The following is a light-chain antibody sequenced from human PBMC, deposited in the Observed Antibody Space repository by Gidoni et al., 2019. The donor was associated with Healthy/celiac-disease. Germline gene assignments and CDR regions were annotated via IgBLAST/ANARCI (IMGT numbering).Light chain of an antibody. V-gene: IGKV3-20*01. CDR2: GAS. Sequence: EIVLTQSPRSLSLSPGETVTLSARGSMSVSSSYLAWYQQKPGQAPRLLIYGASSRATGVPERFSGSGSGTEFTLTISRLEPEDFAVYYCQQYGSSPSLTFGGGTKVEIK. J-gene: IGKJ4*01. CDR3: QQYGSSPSLT. CDR1: MSVSSSY.